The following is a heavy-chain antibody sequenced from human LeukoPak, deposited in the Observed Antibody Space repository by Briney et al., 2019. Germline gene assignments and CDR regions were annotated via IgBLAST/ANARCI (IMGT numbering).Heavy chain of an antibody. Sequence: SETLSLTCTVSGGSISSGSYYWSWIRQPAGKGLEWIGRIYTSGSTNYNPSLKSRVIISEDTSKNQFSLKLSSVTAADTAVYYCARASSSGWENYYYYYMDVWGKGTTVTVSS. J-gene: IGHJ6*03. V-gene: IGHV4-61*02. CDR3: ARASSSGWENYYYYYMDV. CDR1: GGSISSGSYY. CDR2: IYTSGST. D-gene: IGHD6-19*01.